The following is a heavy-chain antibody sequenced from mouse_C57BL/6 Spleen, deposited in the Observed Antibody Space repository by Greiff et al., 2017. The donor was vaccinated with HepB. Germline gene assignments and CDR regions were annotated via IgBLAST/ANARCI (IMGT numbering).Heavy chain of an antibody. Sequence: EVQLQQSGTVLARPGASVKMSCKTSGYTFTSYWMHWVKQRPGQGLEWIGAIYPGNSDTCYNQKFKGKAKLTAVTSASTAYMELSSLTNEDSAVYYCTRPITTVVAFDYWGQGTTLTVSS. CDR1: GYTFTSYW. CDR3: TRPITTVVAFDY. V-gene: IGHV1-5*01. CDR2: IYPGNSDT. D-gene: IGHD1-1*01. J-gene: IGHJ2*01.